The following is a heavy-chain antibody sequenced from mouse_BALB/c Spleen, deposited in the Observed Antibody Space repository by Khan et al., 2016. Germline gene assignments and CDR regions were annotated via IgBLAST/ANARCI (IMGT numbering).Heavy chain of an antibody. Sequence: VQLKQSGAELVKPGASVTLSCTASGFNIKDTYLHWVKQRPEQGLEWIGRIDPANGTFKFAPKFQGKATIPADTHSNTTYLQLSGLTAEDTAVYYWAGGNSPFDYWGQSTTLAVSS. CDR3: AGGNSPFDY. V-gene: IGHV14-3*02. D-gene: IGHD2-1*01. J-gene: IGHJ2*01. CDR1: GFNIKDTY. CDR2: IDPANGTF.